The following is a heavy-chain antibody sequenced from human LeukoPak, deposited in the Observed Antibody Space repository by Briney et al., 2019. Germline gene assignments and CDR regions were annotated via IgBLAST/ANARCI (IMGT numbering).Heavy chain of an antibody. V-gene: IGHV4-38-2*01. Sequence: KPSETLCLTCAVSGYSISSGYYWGWIRQPPGKGLEWIGSIYHSGSTYYNPSLKSRVTISVDTSKNQLSLKLSSVTAADTAVYYCTVVVVSYYYYYMDVWGKGTTVTVSS. D-gene: IGHD3-22*01. CDR2: IYHSGST. CDR3: TVVVVSYYYYYMDV. CDR1: GYSISSGYY. J-gene: IGHJ6*03.